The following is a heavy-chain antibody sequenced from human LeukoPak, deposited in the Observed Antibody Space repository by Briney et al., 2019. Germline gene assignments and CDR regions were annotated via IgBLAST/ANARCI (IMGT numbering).Heavy chain of an antibody. CDR3: ARVESSSRAFDI. CDR2: IYHSGST. V-gene: IGHV4-30-2*01. CDR1: GGSISSGGYS. J-gene: IGHJ3*02. Sequence: PSETLSLTCAVSGGSISSGGYSWSWIRQPPGKGLEWIGCIYHSGSTYYNPSLKSRVTISVDRSKNQFSLKLSSVTAADTAVYYCARVESSSRAFDIWGQGTMVTVSS. D-gene: IGHD2-2*01.